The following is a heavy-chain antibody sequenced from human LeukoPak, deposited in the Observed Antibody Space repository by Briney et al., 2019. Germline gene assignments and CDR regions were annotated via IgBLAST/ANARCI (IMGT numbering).Heavy chain of an antibody. J-gene: IGHJ4*02. Sequence: QPGGSLRLSCAASGFTFRNYWMHWVRQGPGGGLEWVSRLRTDGDKRSYAASVRDRFTISRDNAKNMLYLQMSSLRVEDTAVYYCVRDHYGTNSPDYWGQGTPVTVSS. CDR1: GFTFRNYW. CDR2: LRTDGDKR. D-gene: IGHD4/OR15-4a*01. V-gene: IGHV3-74*01. CDR3: VRDHYGTNSPDY.